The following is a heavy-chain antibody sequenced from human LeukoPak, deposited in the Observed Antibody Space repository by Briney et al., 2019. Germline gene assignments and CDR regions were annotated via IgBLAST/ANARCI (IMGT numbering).Heavy chain of an antibody. J-gene: IGHJ4*02. Sequence: SETLSLTCGVSGTTFTSYYWSWIRQTTGKGLEWIGEVNHSGYTNMNPYLKSRVTISVDTSKIQFTLMTTSVTAADTAVYFCARMTTGHDYWGQGTLVTVSS. V-gene: IGHV4-34*01. CDR3: ARMTTGHDY. D-gene: IGHD4-17*01. CDR1: GTTFTSYY. CDR2: VNHSGYT.